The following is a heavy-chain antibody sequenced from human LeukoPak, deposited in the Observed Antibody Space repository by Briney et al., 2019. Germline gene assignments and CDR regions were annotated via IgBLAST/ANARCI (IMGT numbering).Heavy chain of an antibody. CDR3: AREGITGSSSWFWFDP. Sequence: ASVKVSCKASGYIFTGYYMHWVRQAPGQGLEWMGWINPNSGGTNYAQKFQGRVTMTRDTSISTAYMELSRLRSDDTAVYYCAREGITGSSSWFWFDPWGQGTLVTVSS. CDR2: INPNSGGT. J-gene: IGHJ5*02. D-gene: IGHD6-13*01. CDR1: GYIFTGYY. V-gene: IGHV1-2*02.